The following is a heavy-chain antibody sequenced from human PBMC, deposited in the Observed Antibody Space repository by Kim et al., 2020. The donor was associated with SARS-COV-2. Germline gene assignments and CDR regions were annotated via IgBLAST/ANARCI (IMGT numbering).Heavy chain of an antibody. CDR1: NGSISSGGDY. V-gene: IGHV4-31*03. J-gene: IGHJ4*02. Sequence: SETLSLTCTVSNGSISSGGDYWSWIRQHPGKGLEWTGVVYYSCNPYYNPSPKSRVIISVDTSKNQFSLKVSSVTAADTAGYYCARGKDAYTAWDYWGQGTLVTVSS. CDR2: VYYSCNP. D-gene: IGHD2-15*01. CDR3: ARGKDAYTAWDY.